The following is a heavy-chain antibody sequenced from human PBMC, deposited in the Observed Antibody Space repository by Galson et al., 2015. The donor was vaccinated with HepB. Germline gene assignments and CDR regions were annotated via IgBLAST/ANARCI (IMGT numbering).Heavy chain of an antibody. D-gene: IGHD5-18*01. CDR3: AKVGGYSYGGGYYFDY. V-gene: IGHV3-23*01. J-gene: IGHJ4*02. CDR2: ISGSGGST. CDR1: GFTFSSYA. Sequence: SLRLSCAASGFTFSSYAMSWVRQAPGKGLEWVSAISGSGGSTYYADSVKGRFTISRDNSKNTLYLQMNSLRAEDTAVYYCAKVGGYSYGGGYYFDYWGQGTLVTVSS.